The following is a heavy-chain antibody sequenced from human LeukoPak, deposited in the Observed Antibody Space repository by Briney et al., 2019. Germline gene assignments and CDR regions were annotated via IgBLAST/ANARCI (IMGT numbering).Heavy chain of an antibody. CDR3: AKVNYYVILTGHDAFDI. CDR1: GYTFTSYG. J-gene: IGHJ3*02. CDR2: ISAYNGNT. Sequence: GASVKVSCKASGYTFTSYGISWVRQAPGQGLEWMGWISAYNGNTNYAQKFQGRVTITTDESTSTAYMELSSLRSEDTAVYYCAKVNYYVILTGHDAFDIWGQGTMVTVSS. V-gene: IGHV1-18*01. D-gene: IGHD3-9*01.